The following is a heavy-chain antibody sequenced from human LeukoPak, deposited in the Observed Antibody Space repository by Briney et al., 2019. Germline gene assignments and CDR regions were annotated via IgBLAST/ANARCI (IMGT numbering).Heavy chain of an antibody. CDR2: IHQDGSEK. J-gene: IGHJ4*02. D-gene: IGHD5-12*01. Sequence: GGSLRLSCAASGFTFSSYAMSWVRQAPGKGLEWVANIHQDGSEKSYVVSVKGRFTISRDNAKNSLYLQMNSLRAEDTAVYYCARATSPIAYDWNSWGQGTLVTVSS. CDR1: GFTFSSYA. V-gene: IGHV3-7*01. CDR3: ARATSPIAYDWNS.